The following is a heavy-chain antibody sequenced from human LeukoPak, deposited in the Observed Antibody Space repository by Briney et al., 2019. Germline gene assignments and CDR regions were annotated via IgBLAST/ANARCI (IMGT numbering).Heavy chain of an antibody. V-gene: IGHV3-48*01. CDR2: ISSSSSTI. J-gene: IGHJ6*04. D-gene: IGHD3-22*01. CDR1: GFTFSSYE. Sequence: GGSLRLSCAASGFTFSSYEMNWVRQAPGKGLEWVSYISSSSSTIYYADSVKGRFTISRDNAKNSLYLQMNSLRAEDTAVYYCARGPTMKMDVWGKGTTVTVSS. CDR3: ARGPTMKMDV.